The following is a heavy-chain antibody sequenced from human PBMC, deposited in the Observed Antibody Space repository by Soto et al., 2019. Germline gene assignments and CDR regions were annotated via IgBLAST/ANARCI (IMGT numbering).Heavy chain of an antibody. Sequence: GGSLRLSCAASGFPFSSYGMHWVRQAPGKGLEWVAVISYDGSNKYYADSVKGRFTISRDNSENTLYLQMNSLRAEDTAVYYCAKEGWFGELTPLDYWGQGTLVTVSS. J-gene: IGHJ4*02. CDR2: ISYDGSNK. D-gene: IGHD3-10*01. V-gene: IGHV3-30*18. CDR1: GFPFSSYG. CDR3: AKEGWFGELTPLDY.